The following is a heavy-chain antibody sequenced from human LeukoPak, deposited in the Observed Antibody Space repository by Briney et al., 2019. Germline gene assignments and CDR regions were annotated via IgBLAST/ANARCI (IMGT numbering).Heavy chain of an antibody. J-gene: IGHJ4*02. CDR2: IKNKTNGETT. CDR3: ARGFCSSTNCYQGPFDF. V-gene: IGHV3-15*01. CDR1: GFTFGSAW. D-gene: IGHD2-2*01. Sequence: GGSLRLSCAASGFTFGSAWMTWVRQAPGKGLEWVGHIKNKTNGETTDYAAPVKGRFIISRDDSKNTLYLQMNSLRTEDTAVYYCARGFCSSTNCYQGPFDFWGQGTLVTVSS.